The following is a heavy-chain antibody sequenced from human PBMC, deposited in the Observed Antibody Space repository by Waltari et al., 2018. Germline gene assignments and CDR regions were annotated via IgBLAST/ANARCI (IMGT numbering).Heavy chain of an antibody. CDR2: MNPNSGNT. J-gene: IGHJ6*02. CDR3: ARGVHSNRHYYYYYGMDV. D-gene: IGHD4-4*01. V-gene: IGHV1-8*01. CDR1: GYTFTSYD. Sequence: QVQLVQSGAEVKKPGASVKVSCKASGYTFTSYDINWVRQATGQGIEWMGWMNPNSGNTGYAQKFQGRVTMTRNTSISTAYMELSSLRSEDTAVYYCARGVHSNRHYYYYYGMDVWGQGTTVTVSS.